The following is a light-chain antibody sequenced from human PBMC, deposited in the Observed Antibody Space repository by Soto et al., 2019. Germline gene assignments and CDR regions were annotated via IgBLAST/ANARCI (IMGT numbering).Light chain of an antibody. CDR3: QQRSNWPPLT. J-gene: IGKJ5*01. CDR1: QSVSSSY. V-gene: IGKV3D-20*02. Sequence: EIVLTQSPGTLSLSPGERATLSCRASQSVSSSYLAWYQQKPGQAPRLLIYGASIRATGIPARFSGSGSGTEFTLTITSLQSEDFAVYYCQQRSNWPPLTFGQGTRLEIK. CDR2: GAS.